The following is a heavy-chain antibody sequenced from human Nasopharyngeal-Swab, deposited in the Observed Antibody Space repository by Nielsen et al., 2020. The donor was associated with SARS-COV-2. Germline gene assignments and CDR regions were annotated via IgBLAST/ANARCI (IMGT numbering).Heavy chain of an antibody. Sequence: ASVKVSCKVSGYTLTELSMHWVRQAPGKGLEWIGGFDPEDGETIYAQKFQGRVTMTEDTSTDTAYMELSSLRSEDTAVYYCATGPAVVVPAAIDYWGQGTLVTVSS. J-gene: IGHJ4*02. CDR3: ATGPAVVVPAAIDY. D-gene: IGHD2-2*02. CDR2: FDPEDGET. CDR1: GYTLTELS. V-gene: IGHV1-24*01.